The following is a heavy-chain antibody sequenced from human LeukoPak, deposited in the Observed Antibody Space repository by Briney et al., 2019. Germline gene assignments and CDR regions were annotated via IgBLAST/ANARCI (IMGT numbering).Heavy chain of an antibody. D-gene: IGHD3-10*01. J-gene: IGHJ4*02. CDR2: ISRRDDYT. CDR1: GFTFSSYA. Sequence: PGGSLRLSCVASGFTFSSYAMSWVRQPPGKGLEWVSVISRRDDYTYYADSVKGRFTISRDNSKNTLYLQMNTLRAEDTAVYYCANDYRSGSFHDFWGQGTLVTVSS. CDR3: ANDYRSGSFHDF. V-gene: IGHV3-23*01.